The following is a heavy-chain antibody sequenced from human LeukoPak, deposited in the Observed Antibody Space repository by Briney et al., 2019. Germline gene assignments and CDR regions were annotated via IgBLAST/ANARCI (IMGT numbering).Heavy chain of an antibody. CDR2: IYSGGGT. V-gene: IGHV3-66*02. D-gene: IGHD1/OR15-1a*01. CDR3: ARGITGTNNWFDP. J-gene: IGHJ5*02. Sequence: GGXLXXSCAPSGFTFSGNYMSWVRQAPGKGLEWVSLIYSGGGTYYSDSVTGRFTISRDNSKNTLYLQMNSLRAEDTAVYYCARGITGTNNWFDPWGQGTLVTVSS. CDR1: GFTFSGNY.